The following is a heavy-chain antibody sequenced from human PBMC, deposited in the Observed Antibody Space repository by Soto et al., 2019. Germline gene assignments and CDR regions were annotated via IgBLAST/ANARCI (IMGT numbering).Heavy chain of an antibody. CDR1: GGSISSGDYY. CDR3: ARGDCSGGSCYSQFDY. Sequence: PSETLSLTCTVSGGSISSGDYYWSWIRQPPGKGLEWIGYIYYSGSTYYNPSLKSRVTISVDTSKNQFSLKLSSVTAADTAVYYCARGDCSGGSCYSQFDYWGQGTLVTVSS. J-gene: IGHJ4*02. D-gene: IGHD2-15*01. CDR2: IYYSGST. V-gene: IGHV4-30-4*01.